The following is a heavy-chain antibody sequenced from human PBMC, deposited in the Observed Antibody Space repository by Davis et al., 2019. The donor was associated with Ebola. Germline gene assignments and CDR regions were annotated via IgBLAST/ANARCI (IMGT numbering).Heavy chain of an antibody. CDR3: AAEAVVPAARSQVFDY. V-gene: IGHV1-2*02. D-gene: IGHD2-2*01. J-gene: IGHJ4*02. CDR1: YTFTGYY. CDR2: INPNSGGT. Sequence: ASVKVSCKAGYTFTGYYMHWVRQAPGQGLEWMGWINPNSGGTNYAQKFQERVTITRDMSTSTAYMELSSLRSEDTAVYYCAAEAVVPAARSQVFDYWGQGTLVTVSS.